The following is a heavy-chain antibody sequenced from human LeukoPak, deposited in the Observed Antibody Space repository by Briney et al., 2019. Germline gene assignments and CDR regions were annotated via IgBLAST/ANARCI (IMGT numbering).Heavy chain of an antibody. CDR2: IYYSGST. D-gene: IGHD5-24*01. J-gene: IGHJ4*02. CDR1: GGSISSSSYY. V-gene: IGHV4-61*01. CDR3: ARDRVGAYYFDY. Sequence: SETLSLTCTVSGGSISSSSYYWSWIRQPPGKGLEWIGYIYYSGSTNYNPSLKSRVTISVDTSKNQFSLKLSSVTAADTAVYYCARDRVGAYYFDYWGQGTLVTVSS.